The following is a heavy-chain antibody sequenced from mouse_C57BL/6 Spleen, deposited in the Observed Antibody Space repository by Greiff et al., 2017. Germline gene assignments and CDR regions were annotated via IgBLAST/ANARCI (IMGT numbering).Heavy chain of an antibody. J-gene: IGHJ4*01. CDR3: ARGKDYYYAMDY. CDR2: ISDGGSYT. V-gene: IGHV5-4*01. CDR1: GFTFSSYA. D-gene: IGHD2-4*01. Sequence: EVQGVESGGGLVKPGGSLKLSCAASGFTFSSYALSWVRQTPEKRLEWVATISDGGSYTYYPDNVKGRFTISRDNAKNNLYLQMSHLKSEDTAMYYCARGKDYYYAMDYWGQGTSVTVSS.